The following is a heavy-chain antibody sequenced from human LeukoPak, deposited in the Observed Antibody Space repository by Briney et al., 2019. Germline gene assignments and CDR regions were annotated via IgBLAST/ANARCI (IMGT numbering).Heavy chain of an antibody. D-gene: IGHD3-10*01. CDR1: GFTFSNAW. V-gene: IGHV3-15*01. J-gene: IGHJ4*02. Sequence: RGGSLRLSCAASGFTFSNAWMSWVRQAPGKGLEWVGRIKSKTDGGTTDYAAPVKGRFTISRDDSKNTLYLQMNSLKTEDTAVYYCTTELLWFGELSHPFDYWGQGTLVTVSS. CDR2: IKSKTDGGTT. CDR3: TTELLWFGELSHPFDY.